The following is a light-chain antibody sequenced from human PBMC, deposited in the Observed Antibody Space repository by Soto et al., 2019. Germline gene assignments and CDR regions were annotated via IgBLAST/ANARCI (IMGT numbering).Light chain of an antibody. Sequence: DIQMTQSPSSVSASVGDRITITCRASQSILKYLNWYQQKPGKAPNLLISAASNLHSGVPSRFSGSGSGTEFTLTISSLQPDDFATYYCQQYNSYSWTFGQGTKVDI. CDR2: AAS. V-gene: IGKV1-16*01. J-gene: IGKJ1*01. CDR3: QQYNSYSWT. CDR1: QSILKY.